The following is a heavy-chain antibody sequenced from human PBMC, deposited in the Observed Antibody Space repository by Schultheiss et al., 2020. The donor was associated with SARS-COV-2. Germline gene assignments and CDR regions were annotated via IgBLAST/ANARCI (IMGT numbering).Heavy chain of an antibody. D-gene: IGHD3-16*02. V-gene: IGHV4-34*01. CDR1: GGSFRIYS. CDR3: ASRRLRLGELSLYGNDY. J-gene: IGHJ4*02. CDR2: IYHSGST. Sequence: SQTLSLTCAVYGGSFRIYSWSWIRQPPEKGLEWIGSIYHSGSTYYNPSLKSRVTISVDTSKNQFSLKLSSVTAADTAVYYCASRRLRLGELSLYGNDYWGQGTLVTVSS.